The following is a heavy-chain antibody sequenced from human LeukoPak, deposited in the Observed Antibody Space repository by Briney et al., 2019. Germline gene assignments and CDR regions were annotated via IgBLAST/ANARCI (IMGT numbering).Heavy chain of an antibody. CDR1: GFTFSSYG. CDR2: ISYDGSNK. D-gene: IGHD5-18*01. Sequence: GGSLRLSCAASGFTFSSYGMHWVRQAPGKGLEWVAVISYDGSNKYYADSVKGRFTISRDNSKNTLYLQMNSLRAEDTAVYYCAKGTEEYSYGSDYFDYWGQGTLVTVSS. CDR3: AKGTEEYSYGSDYFDY. V-gene: IGHV3-30*18. J-gene: IGHJ4*02.